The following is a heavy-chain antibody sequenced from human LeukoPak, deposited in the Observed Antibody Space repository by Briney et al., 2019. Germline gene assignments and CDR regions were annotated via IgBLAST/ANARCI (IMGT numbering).Heavy chain of an antibody. Sequence: ASGKVSCKVSGYTLTELSMHWVRQAPGKGLEWMGGFDPEDGETIYAQKFQGRVTMTEDTSTDTAYMELSSLRSEDTAVYYCATAIVGATKWRYFDYWGQGTLVTVSS. CDR1: GYTLTELS. J-gene: IGHJ4*02. CDR3: ATAIVGATKWRYFDY. CDR2: FDPEDGET. V-gene: IGHV1-24*01. D-gene: IGHD1-26*01.